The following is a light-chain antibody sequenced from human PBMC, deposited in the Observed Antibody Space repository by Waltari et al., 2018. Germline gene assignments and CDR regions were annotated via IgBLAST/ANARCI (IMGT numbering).Light chain of an antibody. J-gene: IGKJ1*01. Sequence: EIVLTQSPGTLSLSPGERATLSCRASQSVSSNNLAWYQQKPGQAPRLLIYGACGSATGIPDRFSGSVSGTDFTLTISRREPEDFAVYYCQQYGSSSTWTFGQGTKVEIK. CDR2: GAC. CDR3: QQYGSSSTWT. V-gene: IGKV3-20*01. CDR1: QSVSSNN.